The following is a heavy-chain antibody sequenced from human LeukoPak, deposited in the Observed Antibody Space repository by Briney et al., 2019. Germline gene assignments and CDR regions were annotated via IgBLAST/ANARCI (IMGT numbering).Heavy chain of an antibody. CDR2: IYYSGST. V-gene: IGHV4-59*01. D-gene: IGHD3-10*01. CDR1: GGSISSYY. CDR3: ARSSYYYGSGSYYPTEYYFDY. Sequence: AETLSLTCTVSGGSISSYYWSWIRQPPGKGLEWVGYIYYSGSTNYNTYLKSRVTLSVDTSKNQSSLQLSSVTAAATAVYNCARSSYYYGSGSYYPTEYYFDYWGQGTLVTVSS. J-gene: IGHJ4*02.